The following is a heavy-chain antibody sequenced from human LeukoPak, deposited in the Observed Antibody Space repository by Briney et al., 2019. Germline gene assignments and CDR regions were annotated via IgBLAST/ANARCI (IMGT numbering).Heavy chain of an antibody. Sequence: PGGSLRLSCAASGFTFSSYWMSWVRQAPGKGLEWVANIKQDGSEKYYVDSVKGRFTISRDNAKNSLYLQMNSLRAENTAVYYCARQGDYYCSGGSCYDYWGQGTLVTVFS. CDR2: IKQDGSEK. V-gene: IGHV3-7*01. CDR3: ARQGDYYCSGGSCYDY. CDR1: GFTFSSYW. D-gene: IGHD2-15*01. J-gene: IGHJ4*02.